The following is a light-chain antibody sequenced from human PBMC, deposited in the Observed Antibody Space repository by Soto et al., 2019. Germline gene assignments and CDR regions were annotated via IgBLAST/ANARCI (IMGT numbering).Light chain of an antibody. CDR3: SSYTSSSTDAV. V-gene: IGLV2-14*01. CDR2: DVS. CDR1: SSDIGGYNY. Sequence: QSALTQPASVSGSPGQSITISCTGTSSDIGGYNYVSWYQQHPGKAPKLMIYDVSNRPSGVSNRFSGSKSGNTASLIISGLQAEDEADYYCSSYTSSSTDAVFGGGTQLTVL. J-gene: IGLJ2*01.